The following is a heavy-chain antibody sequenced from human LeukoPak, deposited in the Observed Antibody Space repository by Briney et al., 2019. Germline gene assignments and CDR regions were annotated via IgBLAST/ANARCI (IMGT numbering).Heavy chain of an antibody. Sequence: ASVKVSCKAPGYTFTSYDINWVRQATGQGLEWMGWMNPNSGNTGYAQKFQGRVTMTRNTSISTAYMELSSLRSEDTAVYYCASGSTYYDFWSGYPRHNDAFDIWGQGTMVTVSS. V-gene: IGHV1-8*01. CDR3: ASGSTYYDFWSGYPRHNDAFDI. J-gene: IGHJ3*02. CDR1: GYTFTSYD. CDR2: MNPNSGNT. D-gene: IGHD3-3*01.